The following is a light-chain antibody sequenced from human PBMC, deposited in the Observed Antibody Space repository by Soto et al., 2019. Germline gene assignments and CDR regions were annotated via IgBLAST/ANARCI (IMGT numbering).Light chain of an antibody. CDR2: DAS. CDR3: QQRSNWPPT. Sequence: EIVLTQSTASVSLSPGEKATLSCRASQSVSSYLAWYQQKPGQAPRLLIYDASNRATGIPARFSGSGSGTDFTLTISSLEPEDFAVYYCQQRSNWPPTFGQGTKVDI. V-gene: IGKV3-11*01. J-gene: IGKJ1*01. CDR1: QSVSSY.